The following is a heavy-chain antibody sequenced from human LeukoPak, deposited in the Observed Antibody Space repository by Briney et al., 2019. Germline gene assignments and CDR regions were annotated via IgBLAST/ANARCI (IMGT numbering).Heavy chain of an antibody. D-gene: IGHD2-15*01. CDR3: ARGVCSGGSCYVHY. Sequence: GGSLRLSCAASGFTFSNYAMNWVRQAPGKGLEWVSVISGSSSPTYYADSVRGRFTISRDNAKNSLYLQMNSLRAEDTAVYYCARGVCSGGSCYVHYWGQGTLVTVSS. CDR2: ISGSSSPT. V-gene: IGHV3-21*01. CDR1: GFTFSNYA. J-gene: IGHJ4*02.